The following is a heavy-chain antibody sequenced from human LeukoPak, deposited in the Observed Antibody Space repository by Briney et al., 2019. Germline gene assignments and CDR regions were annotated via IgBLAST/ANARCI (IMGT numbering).Heavy chain of an antibody. Sequence: GGSLRLSCAASGFTFSTYGMSWVRQAPGKGLEWVSAISGSGASTYHADSVKGRFTISRDNSKNTLYLQMNSLRAEDTAVYYCARQRGSCPDYWGQGTLVTVSS. D-gene: IGHD2-15*01. J-gene: IGHJ4*02. CDR1: GFTFSTYG. CDR3: ARQRGSCPDY. V-gene: IGHV3-23*01. CDR2: ISGSGAST.